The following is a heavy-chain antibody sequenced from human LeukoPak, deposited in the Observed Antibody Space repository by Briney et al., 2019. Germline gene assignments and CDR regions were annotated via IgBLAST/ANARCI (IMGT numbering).Heavy chain of an antibody. CDR2: INPNSGGT. V-gene: IGHV1-2*02. J-gene: IGHJ4*02. CDR1: GYTFTNYV. CDR3: ARAEFCAPNCYYYFYY. Sequence: GASVKVSCKASGYTFTNYVLHWLRQAPGQGLEWMGWINPNSGGTNYAQNFRGRVTMTRDTSIGTAYMELSRLTSDDTAVYYCARAEFCAPNCYYYFYYWGQGTLVTVSS. D-gene: IGHD2-21*02.